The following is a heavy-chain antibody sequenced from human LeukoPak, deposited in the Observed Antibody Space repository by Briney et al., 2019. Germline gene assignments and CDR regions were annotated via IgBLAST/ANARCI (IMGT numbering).Heavy chain of an antibody. CDR1: GYSFTSYW. J-gene: IGHJ5*02. D-gene: IGHD2-2*01. Sequence: RESLKISCKGSGYSFTSYWIGWVRQMPGKGLEWMGIIYPGDSDTRYSPSFQGQVTISADKSISTAYLQWSSLKASDTAMYYCARLRYAGYCSSTSCRDPNWFDPWGQGTLVTVSS. V-gene: IGHV5-51*01. CDR3: ARLRYAGYCSSTSCRDPNWFDP. CDR2: IYPGDSDT.